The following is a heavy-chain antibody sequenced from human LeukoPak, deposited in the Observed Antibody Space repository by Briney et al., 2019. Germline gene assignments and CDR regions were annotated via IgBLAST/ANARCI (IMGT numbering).Heavy chain of an antibody. J-gene: IGHJ4*02. V-gene: IGHV3-21*01. CDR1: GFTFSVYF. CDR2: ISSSSSYI. D-gene: IGHD5-12*01. Sequence: GGSLRLSCAASGFTFSVYFMGWVRQAPGKGLEWVSSISSSSSYIYYADSLKGRFTISRDNAKNSVYLQMNSLRAEDAAVYYCARDEVATISDYWGQGTLVTVSS. CDR3: ARDEVATISDY.